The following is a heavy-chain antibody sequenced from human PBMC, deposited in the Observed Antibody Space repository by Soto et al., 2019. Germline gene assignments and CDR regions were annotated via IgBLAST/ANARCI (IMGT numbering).Heavy chain of an antibody. CDR2: FDPEDGET. D-gene: IGHD3-10*01. J-gene: IGHJ6*02. Sequence: ASVKVSCKASGYTFTSYAMHWVRQAPGQRLEWMGGFDPEDGETIYAQKFQGRVTMTEDTSTDTAYMELSSLRSEDTAVYYCATGLGLEDMVRGVARMDVWGQGTTVTVSS. CDR3: ATGLGLEDMVRGVARMDV. V-gene: IGHV1-24*01. CDR1: GYTFTSYA.